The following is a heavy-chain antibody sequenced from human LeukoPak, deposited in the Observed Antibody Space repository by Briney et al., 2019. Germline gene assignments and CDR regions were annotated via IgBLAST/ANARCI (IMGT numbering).Heavy chain of an antibody. V-gene: IGHV3-23*01. CDR1: GFTFSSYA. CDR3: AKDRESLSGYDMLYYFDY. D-gene: IGHD5-12*01. CDR2: ISGSGGST. J-gene: IGHJ4*02. Sequence: GGSLRLSCAASGFTFSSYAMSWVRQAPGKGLEWVSAISGSGGSTYYADSVKGRFTISRDNSKNTLYLQMNSLRAEDTAVYYCAKDRESLSGYDMLYYFDYWGQGTLVTVSS.